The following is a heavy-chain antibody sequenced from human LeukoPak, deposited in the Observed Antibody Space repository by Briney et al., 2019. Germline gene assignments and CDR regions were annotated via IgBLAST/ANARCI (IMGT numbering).Heavy chain of an antibody. CDR3: ARDDIVVVPAAQRTYYYYGMDV. CDR2: IIPIFGTA. Sequence: SSVKVSCKASGRTFSSYAISWVRQAPGQGLEWMGGIIPIFGTANYAQKFQGRVTITADESTSTAYMELSSLRSEDTAVYYCARDDIVVVPAAQRTYYYYGMDVWGKGTTVTVSS. D-gene: IGHD2-2*01. CDR1: GRTFSSYA. J-gene: IGHJ6*04. V-gene: IGHV1-69*13.